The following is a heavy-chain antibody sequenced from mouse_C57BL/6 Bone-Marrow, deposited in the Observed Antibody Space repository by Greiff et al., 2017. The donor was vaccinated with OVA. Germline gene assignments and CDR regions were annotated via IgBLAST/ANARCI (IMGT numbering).Heavy chain of an antibody. V-gene: IGHV1-78*01. CDR2: IYPRDGST. D-gene: IGHD1-1*01. CDR3: AREDYYGSGSYAMDY. J-gene: IGHJ4*01. CDR1: GYTFTDHT. Sequence: VQLQQSDAELVKPGASVKISCKVSGYTFTDHTIHWMKQRPEQGLEWIGYIYPRDGSTKYNEKFKGKATLTADKSSSTAYMQLNSLTSEDSAVYFCAREDYYGSGSYAMDYWGQGTSVTVSS.